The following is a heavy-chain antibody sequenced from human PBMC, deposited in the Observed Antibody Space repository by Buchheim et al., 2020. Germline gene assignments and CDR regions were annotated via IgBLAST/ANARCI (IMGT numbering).Heavy chain of an antibody. CDR1: GGSISSSSYY. CDR2: IYYSGST. V-gene: IGHV4-39*01. Sequence: QLQLQESGPGLVKPSETLSLTCTVSGGSISSSSYYWGWIRQPPGKGLEWIGSIYYSGSTYYNPSLKSRVTISVDTSKNQFSLKLSSVTAADTAVYYCARTETYYDFWSGYYGRRAFDIWGQGT. CDR3: ARTETYYDFWSGYYGRRAFDI. D-gene: IGHD3-3*01. J-gene: IGHJ3*02.